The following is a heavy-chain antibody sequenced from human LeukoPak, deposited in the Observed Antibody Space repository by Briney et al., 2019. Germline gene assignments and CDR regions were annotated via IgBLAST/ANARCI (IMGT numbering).Heavy chain of an antibody. D-gene: IGHD3-16*01. J-gene: IGHJ4*02. V-gene: IGHV1-18*04. CDR2: ISAYNGNT. CDR1: GYTFTSNG. Sequence: ASVKVSCKASGYTFTSNGISWVRQAPGQGLEWMGWISAYNGNTNYAQKLQGRVTMTTDTSTSTAYMELRSLRSDDTAVYYCASSRAGGYFDYWGQGTLVTVSS. CDR3: ASSRAGGYFDY.